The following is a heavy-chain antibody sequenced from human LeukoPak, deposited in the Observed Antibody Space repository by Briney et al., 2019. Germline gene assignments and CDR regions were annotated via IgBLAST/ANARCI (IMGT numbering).Heavy chain of an antibody. J-gene: IGHJ6*03. V-gene: IGHV1-24*01. CDR3: ARDALPVAAAIVYTGYYYYMDV. D-gene: IGHD2-15*01. Sequence: GASVKVSCKVSGYTLTELSMHWVRQAPGKGLEWMGGFDPEDGETIYAQKFQGRVTMTEDTSTDTAYMELSSLRSEDTAVYYCARDALPVAAAIVYTGYYYYMDVWGKGTTVTVSS. CDR1: GYTLTELS. CDR2: FDPEDGET.